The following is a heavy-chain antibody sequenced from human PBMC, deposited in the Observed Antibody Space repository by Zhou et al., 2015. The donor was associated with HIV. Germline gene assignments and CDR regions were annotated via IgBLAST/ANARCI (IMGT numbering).Heavy chain of an antibody. CDR1: GDPFSSYA. J-gene: IGHJ2*01. Sequence: QSQIVQSGAEVKQPGSSVKLSCRSSGDPFSSYAVTWVRQAPGQGPEFMGRIVPLTRSTLYSEKFRDRIKITADLSTTSVFLEVTGLTSSDTAVFFVSKERDVIMYRVTGNQNGRYFEVWGRGTSVTVSS. CDR2: IVPLTRST. V-gene: IGHV1-69*18. D-gene: IGHD2-21*02. CDR3: SKERDVIMYRVTGNQNGRYFEV.